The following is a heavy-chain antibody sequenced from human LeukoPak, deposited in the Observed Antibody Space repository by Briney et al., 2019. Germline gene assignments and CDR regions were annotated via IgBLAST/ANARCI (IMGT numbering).Heavy chain of an antibody. V-gene: IGHV4-4*09. Sequence: PSETLSLTCTVFGGSISSHYWSWIRQPPGKGLEWIGYIYTSGSTNYNPSLKSRVTISVDTSKNQFSLKLSSVTAADTAVYYCARRDGPTGYFDYWGQGTLVTVSS. D-gene: IGHD7-27*01. CDR2: IYTSGST. CDR1: GGSISSHY. J-gene: IGHJ4*02. CDR3: ARRDGPTGYFDY.